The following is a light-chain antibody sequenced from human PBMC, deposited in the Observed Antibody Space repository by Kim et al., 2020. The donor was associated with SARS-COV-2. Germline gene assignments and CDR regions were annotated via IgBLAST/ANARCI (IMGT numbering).Light chain of an antibody. CDR1: QSVNQF. V-gene: IGKV1-39*01. J-gene: IGKJ2*01. CDR2: AAA. CDR3: QQSYSTPYT. Sequence: SASVGHRVSITCRESQSVNQFLNWYQQEAGKAPKLLIYAAATLQSGVPTRFSGSGSETEFTLTISSLQAEDFATYYCQQSYSTPYTFGQGTKLEI.